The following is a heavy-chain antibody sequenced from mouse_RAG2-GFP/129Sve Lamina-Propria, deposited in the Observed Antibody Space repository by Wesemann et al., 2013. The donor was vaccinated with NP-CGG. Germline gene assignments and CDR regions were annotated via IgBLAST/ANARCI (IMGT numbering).Heavy chain of an antibody. CDR3: ARFYDGYSPGFAY. Sequence: QVQLQQSGAELVKPGASVKISCKASGYAFSSYWMNWVKQRPGKGLEWIGRIYPGDGDTNYNGKFKGKATLTADKSSSTAYMQLSSLTSEDSAVYFCARFYDGYSPGFAYWGQGTLVTVSA. CDR1: GYAFSSYW. J-gene: IGHJ3*01. D-gene: IGHD2-3*01. V-gene: IGHV1-82*01. CDR2: IYPGDGDT.